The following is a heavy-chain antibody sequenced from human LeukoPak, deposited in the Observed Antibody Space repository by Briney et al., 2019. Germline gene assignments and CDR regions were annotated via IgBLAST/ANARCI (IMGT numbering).Heavy chain of an antibody. CDR1: GFTFSSYS. D-gene: IGHD6-13*01. CDR3: AGDVGGVSSWYSLGAFDI. CDR2: ISSSSSYI. V-gene: IGHV3-21*01. J-gene: IGHJ3*02. Sequence: GGSLRLSCAASGFTFSSYSMNWVRQAPGKGLGWVSSISSSSSYIYYADSVKGRFTISRDNAKNSLYLQMNSLRAEDTAVYYCAGDVGGVSSWYSLGAFDIWGQGTMVTVSS.